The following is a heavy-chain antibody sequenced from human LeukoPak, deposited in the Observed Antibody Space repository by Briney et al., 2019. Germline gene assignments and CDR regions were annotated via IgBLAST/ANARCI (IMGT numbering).Heavy chain of an antibody. J-gene: IGHJ4*02. Sequence: ASVKVSCKASGYTFTGYYMHWVRQAPGQGLEWMGWINPNSGGTNYAQKFQGRVTMTRDTSISTAYMELSGLRSDDTAVYYCARVPYSSGWYDARYFDYWGQGTLVTVSS. D-gene: IGHD6-19*01. V-gene: IGHV1-2*02. CDR3: ARVPYSSGWYDARYFDY. CDR2: INPNSGGT. CDR1: GYTFTGYY.